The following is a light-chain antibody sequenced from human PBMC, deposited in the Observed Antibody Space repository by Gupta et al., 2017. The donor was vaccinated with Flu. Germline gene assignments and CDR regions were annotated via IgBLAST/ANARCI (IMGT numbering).Light chain of an antibody. CDR1: RSDVSCYDF. CDR2: EVS. J-gene: IGLJ3*02. V-gene: IGLV2-14*01. CDR3: SSYTNTNTVVV. Sequence: HSALTQPASVSESPGQSIALSCTVTRSDVSCYDFVSWYPPHPGKAPELMIFEVSRRLSRIADRFSGSKSGNTASLTSAGLLAEDEAYYYCSSYTNTNTVVVFGGGTKLTVL.